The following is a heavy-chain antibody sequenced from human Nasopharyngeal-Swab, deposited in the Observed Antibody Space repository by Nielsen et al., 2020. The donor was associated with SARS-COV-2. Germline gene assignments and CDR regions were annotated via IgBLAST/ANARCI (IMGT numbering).Heavy chain of an antibody. CDR3: AKAPYYDYVWGSYSDY. CDR1: GFTFDDYA. D-gene: IGHD3-16*01. Sequence: GGSLRLSCAASGFTFDDYAMHWVRQAPGQGLEWVSGISWNSGSIGYADSVKGRFTISRDNAKNSLYLQMNSLRAEDTALYYCAKAPYYDYVWGSYSDYWGQGTLVTVSS. CDR2: ISWNSGSI. J-gene: IGHJ4*02. V-gene: IGHV3-9*01.